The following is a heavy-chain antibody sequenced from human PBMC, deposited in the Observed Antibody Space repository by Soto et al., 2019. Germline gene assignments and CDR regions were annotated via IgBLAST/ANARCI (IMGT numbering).Heavy chain of an antibody. CDR3: VRDPGALISTWSFRLDS. CDR2: VNTDGSAT. Sequence: GGSLRLSCAASGFPFSRSFMHWVRQAPGKGLVWVARVNTDGSATVYAGSVKGRFTISRDNVRNTVSLEMNDLRAEDTAVYFCVRDPGALISTWSFRLDSWGQGTLVTVYS. J-gene: IGHJ1*01. V-gene: IGHV3-74*01. CDR1: GFPFSRSF. D-gene: IGHD3-10*01.